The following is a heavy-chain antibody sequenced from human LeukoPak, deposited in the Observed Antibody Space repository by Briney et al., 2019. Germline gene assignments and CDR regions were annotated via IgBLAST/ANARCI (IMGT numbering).Heavy chain of an antibody. V-gene: IGHV4-38-2*02. J-gene: IGHJ6*03. Sequence: PSETLSLTCTVSGYSISSGYYWGWIRQPPGKGLEWIGSIYHSGSTYYNPSLKSRVTISVDTSKNQFSLKLSSVTAADTAVYYCARDINYVNYYYYMDVWGKGTAVTVSS. D-gene: IGHD4-11*01. CDR3: ARDINYVNYYYYMDV. CDR1: GYSISSGYY. CDR2: IYHSGST.